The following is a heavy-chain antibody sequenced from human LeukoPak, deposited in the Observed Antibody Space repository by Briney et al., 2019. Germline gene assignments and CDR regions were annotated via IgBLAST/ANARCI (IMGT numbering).Heavy chain of an antibody. CDR2: IFHSGST. CDR1: GYSLSSGYY. D-gene: IGHD6-19*01. CDR3: ARETEKQWQY. J-gene: IGHJ3*01. V-gene: IGHV4-38-2*02. Sequence: SEPLSLTCTVSGYSLSSGYYWGWIRQPPGKGLEWIASIFHSGSTFYNPSVKSRVTISVDTSKNQFSLTLRSVTAADTAVYYCARETEKQWQYWGQGTMATVSS.